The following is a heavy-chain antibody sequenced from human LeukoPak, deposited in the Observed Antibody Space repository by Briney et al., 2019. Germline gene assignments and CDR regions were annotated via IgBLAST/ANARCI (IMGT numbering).Heavy chain of an antibody. Sequence: PGRSLRLSCAASGFTFSNAWMSWVRQAPGKGREWVGGIKSKTDDETAEYAAPVKGRFTISRDDSKNTLYLQMNSLKTEDTGVYYCTTDLRWELPPTDYWGQGTLVTVSS. CDR3: TTDLRWELPPTDY. V-gene: IGHV3-15*01. D-gene: IGHD1-26*01. CDR1: GFTFSNAW. J-gene: IGHJ4*02. CDR2: IKSKTDDETA.